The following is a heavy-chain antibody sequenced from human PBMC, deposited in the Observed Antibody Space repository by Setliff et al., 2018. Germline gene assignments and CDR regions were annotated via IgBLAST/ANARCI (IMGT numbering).Heavy chain of an antibody. CDR3: ARAGYYDFWSGFLNDAFDI. CDR1: GYSISSGYY. J-gene: IGHJ3*02. CDR2: INHSGST. D-gene: IGHD3-3*01. Sequence: SETLSLTCAVSGYSISSGYYWGWLRQPPGKGLEWIGEINHSGSTNYNPSRKSRVTISVDTSKNQFSLKLSSVSAADTAVYYCARAGYYDFWSGFLNDAFDIWGQGTMVTVSS. V-gene: IGHV4-38-2*01.